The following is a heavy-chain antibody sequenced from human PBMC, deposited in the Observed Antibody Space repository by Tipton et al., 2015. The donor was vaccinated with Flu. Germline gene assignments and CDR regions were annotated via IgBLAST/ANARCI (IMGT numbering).Heavy chain of an antibody. CDR3: AREWGDAFDI. V-gene: IGHV4-38-2*02. CDR1: GHSISNGFY. Sequence: LRLSCTVSGHSISNGFYWGWIRQSPGKGLGWIGSMYYSGSTYYNPSLKSRVTISVDTSKNQFSLKLSSVTAADTAVYYCAREWGDAFDIWGQGTMVTVSS. D-gene: IGHD3-16*01. J-gene: IGHJ3*02. CDR2: MYYSGST.